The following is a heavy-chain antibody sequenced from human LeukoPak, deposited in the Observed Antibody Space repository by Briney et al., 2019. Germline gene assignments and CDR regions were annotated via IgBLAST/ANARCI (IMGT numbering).Heavy chain of an antibody. D-gene: IGHD3-22*01. CDR3: AGDSSGYYYDY. CDR2: INHSGST. CDR1: GGSFSGYH. Sequence: SETLSLTCAVYGGSFSGYHWSWIRQPPGKGLEWIGEINHSGSTNYNPSLKSRVTISVDTSKNQFSLKLSSVTAADMAVYYCAGDSSGYYYDYWGQGTLVTVSS. J-gene: IGHJ4*02. V-gene: IGHV4-34*01.